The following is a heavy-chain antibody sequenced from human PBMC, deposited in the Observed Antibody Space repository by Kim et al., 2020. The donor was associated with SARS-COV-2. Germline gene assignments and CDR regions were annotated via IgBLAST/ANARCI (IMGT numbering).Heavy chain of an antibody. V-gene: IGHV1-18*01. Sequence: NYAQKLQGRVTMTTDTSTSTAYMELRSLRSDDTAVYYCARVRSVERGMDVWGQGTTVTVSS. CDR3: ARVRSVERGMDV. D-gene: IGHD6-25*01. J-gene: IGHJ6*02.